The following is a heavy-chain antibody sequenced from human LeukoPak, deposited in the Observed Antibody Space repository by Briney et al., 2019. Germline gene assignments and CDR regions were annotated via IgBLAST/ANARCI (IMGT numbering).Heavy chain of an antibody. CDR3: ARGRSGWDFDL. Sequence: GGSLRLSCAGSGFSLSNYGMRWVRQAPGKGLEWVAVVWYDGSDEYFANSVKGRFAISRDKSKNTLYLQMDSLRAEDTAVYYCARGRSGWDFDLWGQGTLVIVSS. V-gene: IGHV3-33*01. CDR2: VWYDGSDE. D-gene: IGHD3-22*01. J-gene: IGHJ4*02. CDR1: GFSLSNYG.